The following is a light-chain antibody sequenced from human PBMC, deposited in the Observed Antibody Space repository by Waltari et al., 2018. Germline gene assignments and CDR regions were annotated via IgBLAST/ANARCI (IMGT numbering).Light chain of an antibody. CDR2: YDS. CDR1: NIGSKS. Sequence: SYVLTQPPSVSVAPGKTARITCGGNNIGSKSMHWYQQKPGQSPVLVIYYDSDRPSGIPERFSGSNSGNTATLTISRVEAGDEADYYCQVWDSSSDPYVVFGGGTKLTVL. J-gene: IGLJ2*01. CDR3: QVWDSSSDPYVV. V-gene: IGLV3-21*04.